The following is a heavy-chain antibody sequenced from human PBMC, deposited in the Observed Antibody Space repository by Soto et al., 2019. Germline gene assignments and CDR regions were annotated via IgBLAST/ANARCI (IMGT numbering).Heavy chain of an antibody. CDR1: GYTFISYA. V-gene: IGHV1-18*01. CDR2: GSPYSGNT. Sequence: QLVQSGAEVKKPGASVKVSCKASGYTFISYAISWVRQVPGQGLEWMGRGSPYSGNTDSAQKFQGRVTMTTDTSTNTAYLDLRHLRSDDTAVYFCARDFLPRTPWGSATAQFSHYGMAVWGQGTTVTVSS. J-gene: IGHJ6*02. CDR3: ARDFLPRTPWGSATAQFSHYGMAV. D-gene: IGHD3-16*01.